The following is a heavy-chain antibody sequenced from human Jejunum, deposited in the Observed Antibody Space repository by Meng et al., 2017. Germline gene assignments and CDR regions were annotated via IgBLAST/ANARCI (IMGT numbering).Heavy chain of an antibody. CDR2: IRNKPSGATT. CDR1: GFTFANSH. CDR3: ATSSERPPEF. D-gene: IGHD1-1*01. Sequence: GESLKISCTGSGFTFANSHLSWVRQAPGKGLEWVGLIRNKPSGATTEDGAPVKAKFTFSRDDSKSIAYLQMTSLQPDDTSVYYCATSSERPPEFWGQGTLVTVSS. V-gene: IGHV3-49*02. J-gene: IGHJ4*02.